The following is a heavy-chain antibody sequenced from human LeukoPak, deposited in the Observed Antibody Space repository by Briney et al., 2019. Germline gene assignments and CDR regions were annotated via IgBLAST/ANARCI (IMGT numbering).Heavy chain of an antibody. Sequence: PGGSLRLSCAASGFTFSNAWMSWVRQAPGKGLEWVGRINTKTDGGTTDYAAPVKGRFTISRDDSKNTLCLQMNSLKTEDTAVYYCTTDIGTTTFDYWGQGTLVTVSS. D-gene: IGHD1-7*01. CDR2: INTKTDGGTT. J-gene: IGHJ4*02. V-gene: IGHV3-15*01. CDR3: TTDIGTTTFDY. CDR1: GFTFSNAW.